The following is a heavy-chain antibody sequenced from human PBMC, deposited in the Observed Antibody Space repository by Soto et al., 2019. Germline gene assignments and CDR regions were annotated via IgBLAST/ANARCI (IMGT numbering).Heavy chain of an antibody. CDR2: IYSDGST. D-gene: IGHD3-10*01. CDR3: TRDSSYYGSGRGVLDY. V-gene: IGHV3-66*01. J-gene: IGHJ4*02. Sequence: EVQLVESGGGLVQPGGSLRLSCAVSGFTVNNNYMSWVRQAPGKGLEWVSVIYSDGSTYYADSVQGRFTVSRDTSRKTLYLQMNSLRDEDTAVYYCTRDSSYYGSGRGVLDYWGQGTLVTRSS. CDR1: GFTVNNNY.